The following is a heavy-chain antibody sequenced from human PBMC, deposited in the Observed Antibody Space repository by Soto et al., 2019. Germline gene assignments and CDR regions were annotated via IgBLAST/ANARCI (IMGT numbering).Heavy chain of an antibody. V-gene: IGHV3-30*04. CDR1: GFTFSSCN. CDR3: VREGSGHKNSFDL. CDR2: IPSAGRDK. J-gene: IGHJ3*01. Sequence: QVQLVESGGGVVQPGRSLKLSCAASGFTFSSCNMHWVRQAPGKGLEWVASIPSAGRDKYHADSVKGRFTISRDNSKNTLYLQKYSLGVEDMALYYCVREGSGHKNSFDLWGQGTMVTVSS. D-gene: IGHD3-3*01.